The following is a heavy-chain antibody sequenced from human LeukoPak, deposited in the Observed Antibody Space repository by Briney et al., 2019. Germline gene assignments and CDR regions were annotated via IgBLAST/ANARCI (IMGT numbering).Heavy chain of an antibody. Sequence: GGSLRLSCAASGFTFSSYAMSWVRQAPGKGLEWVSAISGSGGSTYYADSVKGRFTISRDNSKNTLYLQMNSLRDEDTAVYYCASEIVVVVAATHDAFDIWGQGTMVTVSS. J-gene: IGHJ3*02. V-gene: IGHV3-23*01. CDR1: GFTFSSYA. D-gene: IGHD2-15*01. CDR2: ISGSGGST. CDR3: ASEIVVVVAATHDAFDI.